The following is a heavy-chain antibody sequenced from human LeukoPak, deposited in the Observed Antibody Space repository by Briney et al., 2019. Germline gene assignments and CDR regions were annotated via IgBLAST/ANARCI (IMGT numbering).Heavy chain of an antibody. CDR2: IKEDGSQK. V-gene: IGHV3-7*01. CDR3: ARDRAYNTFDY. D-gene: IGHD2-21*01. Sequence: PGGSLRLSCAASGFTFSSSWMTWVRQAPGKGLEWVANIKEDGSQKNYVDSVKGRFTISRDNAKNSLYLQMNSLRVEDTAVYYCARDRAYNTFDYWGQGTLVTLSS. J-gene: IGHJ4*02. CDR1: GFTFSSSW.